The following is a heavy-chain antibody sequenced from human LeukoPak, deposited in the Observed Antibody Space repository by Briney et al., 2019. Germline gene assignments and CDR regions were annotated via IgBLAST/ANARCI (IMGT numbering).Heavy chain of an antibody. CDR3: ARAWYQLLYPFLNWFDP. CDR1: GGSISSGSYY. CDR2: IYYSGST. D-gene: IGHD2-2*02. J-gene: IGHJ5*02. Sequence: SETLSLTCAVSGGSISSGSYYWGWIRQPPGKGLEWIGSIYYSGSTYYNPSLKSRVTISVDTSKNQFSLKLSSVTAADTAVYYCARAWYQLLYPFLNWFDPWGQGTLVTVSS. V-gene: IGHV4-39*01.